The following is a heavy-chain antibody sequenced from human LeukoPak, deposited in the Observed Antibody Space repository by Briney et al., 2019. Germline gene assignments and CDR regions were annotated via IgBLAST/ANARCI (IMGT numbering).Heavy chain of an antibody. Sequence: GGSLRLSCAASGFTFSSYSMNWVRQAPGKGLEWVSSISSSSSYIYYADSVKGRFTISRDNAKNSLYLQMNSLRAEDTAVYYCAREVGYCSGGSCVHHAFNIWGQGTMVTVSS. V-gene: IGHV3-21*01. D-gene: IGHD2-15*01. CDR2: ISSSSSYI. J-gene: IGHJ3*02. CDR1: GFTFSSYS. CDR3: AREVGYCSGGSCVHHAFNI.